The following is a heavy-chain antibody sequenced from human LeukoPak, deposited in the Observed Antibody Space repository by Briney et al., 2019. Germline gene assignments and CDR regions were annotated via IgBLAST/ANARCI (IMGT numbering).Heavy chain of an antibody. CDR1: GFTVSNYA. V-gene: IGHV3-23*01. CDR2: ISAGGVDT. CDR3: AAKEGLTGYLSGSSEY. D-gene: IGHD3-9*01. J-gene: IGHJ4*02. Sequence: GGSLRLSCAASGFTVSNYAMTWVRQAPGKGLEWVSAISAGGVDTFYADSVRGRFTISRDNSKSTLYLQMNSLRAEDTAVYYCAAKEGLTGYLSGSSEYWGQGTLVTVSS.